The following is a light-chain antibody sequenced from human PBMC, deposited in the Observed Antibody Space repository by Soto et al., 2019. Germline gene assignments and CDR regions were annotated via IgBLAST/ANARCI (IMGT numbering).Light chain of an antibody. J-gene: IGLJ1*01. V-gene: IGLV2-14*01. CDR2: EVS. Sequence: QSALTQPASVSGSPGQSITISCTGTSSDVGGYNYVSWYQQHPGKAPKLMIYEVSNRPSGVSNRFSGSKSGNTASLTISGLQAEDGDNYYCSSYTSSSTYVFGTGTKVTVL. CDR1: SSDVGGYNY. CDR3: SSYTSSSTYV.